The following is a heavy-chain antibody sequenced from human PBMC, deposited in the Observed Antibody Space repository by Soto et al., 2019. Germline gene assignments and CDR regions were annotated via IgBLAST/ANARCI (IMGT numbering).Heavy chain of an antibody. J-gene: IGHJ3*02. V-gene: IGHV4-61*01. CDR2: IYYSGST. Sequence: SETLSLTCTVSDGSVSSGSYYWSWIRQPPGKGLEWIGYIYYSGSTNYNPSLKSRVTISVDTSKNQFSLKLSSVTAADTAVYYCARGGGSGAFDIWGQGTMVTVSS. CDR1: DGSVSSGSYY. D-gene: IGHD3-10*01. CDR3: ARGGGSGAFDI.